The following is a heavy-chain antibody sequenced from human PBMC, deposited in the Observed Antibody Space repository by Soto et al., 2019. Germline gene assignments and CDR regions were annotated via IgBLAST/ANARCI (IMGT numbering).Heavy chain of an antibody. CDR3: ATGVVNRRVSHYYYYGMDV. V-gene: IGHV1-69*13. J-gene: IGHJ6*02. CDR2: IIPIFGTA. Sequence: SVKVSCKASGGTFSSYAISWVRQAPGQVLEWMGGIIPIFGTANYAQKFQGRVTITADESTSTDYMELSSLRSEDKAVYYCATGVVNRRVSHYYYYGMDVWGQGTTVTVSS. D-gene: IGHD2-15*01. CDR1: GGTFSSYA.